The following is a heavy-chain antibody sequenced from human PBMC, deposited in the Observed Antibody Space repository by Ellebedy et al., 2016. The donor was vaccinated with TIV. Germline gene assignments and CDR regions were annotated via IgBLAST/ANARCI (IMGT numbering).Heavy chain of an antibody. CDR1: GFTFRSFG. J-gene: IGHJ4*02. V-gene: IGHV3-30*18. CDR2: ISYDGSNK. D-gene: IGHD4-17*01. Sequence: GESLKISCAASGFTFRSFGMHWVRQAPGQGLEWVAVISYDGSNKNYADSVKGRFTMSRDNSKRTVYLQMNSLRPEDTAVYYCAKDRSSINGDGPRLDYWGQGTLVTVSS. CDR3: AKDRSSINGDGPRLDY.